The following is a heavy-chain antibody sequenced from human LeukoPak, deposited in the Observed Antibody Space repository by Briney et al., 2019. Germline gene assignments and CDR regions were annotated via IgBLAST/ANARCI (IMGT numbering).Heavy chain of an antibody. CDR3: ARGHIVVVPAANWFDP. D-gene: IGHD2-2*01. CDR1: GGSISSGGYY. Sequence: SETLSLTCTVSGGSISSGGYYWSWIRQPPGKGLEWIGYIYHSGSTYYNPSLKSRVTISVDRSKNQFSLKLSSVTAADTAVYYCARGHIVVVPAANWFDPWGQGTLVTVSS. V-gene: IGHV4-30-2*01. CDR2: IYHSGST. J-gene: IGHJ5*02.